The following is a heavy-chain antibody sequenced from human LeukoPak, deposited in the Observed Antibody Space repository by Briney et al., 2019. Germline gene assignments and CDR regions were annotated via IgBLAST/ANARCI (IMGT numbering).Heavy chain of an antibody. CDR1: GLSFSSYA. D-gene: IGHD6-19*01. J-gene: IGHJ4*02. Sequence: GGSLRLSCAASGLSFSSYAMSWVRQAPGKGLEWVSAISGSGGSTYYADSVKGRFTISRDNSKNTLYLQMNSLRAEDTAVYYCAKGPYSSGWSLNDYWGQGTLVTVSS. CDR2: ISGSGGST. CDR3: AKGPYSSGWSLNDY. V-gene: IGHV3-23*01.